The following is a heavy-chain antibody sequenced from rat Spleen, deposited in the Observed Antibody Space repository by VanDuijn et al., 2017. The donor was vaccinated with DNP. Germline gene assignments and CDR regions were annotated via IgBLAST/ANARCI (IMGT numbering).Heavy chain of an antibody. CDR2: INSVGST. J-gene: IGHJ2*01. Sequence: EVQLQESGPGLVKPSQSLSLTCSVTGYSITSSYRWHWIRKFPGNKLEWMGYINSVGSTNYNPSLRSRTSITRDTSKNQFFLQVNSVTSEDTATYFCASFRLGAPLDYWGQGVMVTVSS. CDR1: GYSITSSYR. D-gene: IGHD5-1*01. V-gene: IGHV3-3*01. CDR3: ASFRLGAPLDY.